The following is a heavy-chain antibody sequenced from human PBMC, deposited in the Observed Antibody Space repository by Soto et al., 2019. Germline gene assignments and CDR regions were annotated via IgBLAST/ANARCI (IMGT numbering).Heavy chain of an antibody. D-gene: IGHD6-19*01. CDR3: TRAIAVGRTSLDY. V-gene: IGHV3-48*02. CDR2: ISSRSTRI. Sequence: RGSLRLSCAASVFSFNTYNMNWVRQAPGMGLDWVSYISSRSTRIFYADSVKGRFTISRDNARNSLHLHMVSLRDEDTAVYFCTRAIAVGRTSLDYWGQGTMVTVSS. J-gene: IGHJ4*02. CDR1: VFSFNTYN.